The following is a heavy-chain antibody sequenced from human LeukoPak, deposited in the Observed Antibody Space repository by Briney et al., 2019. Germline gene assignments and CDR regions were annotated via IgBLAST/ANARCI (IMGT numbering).Heavy chain of an antibody. Sequence: KSSETLSLTCSVSGGSIGSYHWSWIRQPPGKGLEWIGHVHYTWNTKYNPSLTGRVSISLDRSKNQFSLSLSSLTAADTAVYYCARVASKGGMDVWGQGTTVIVSS. CDR2: VHYTWNT. V-gene: IGHV4-59*01. CDR3: ARVASKGGMDV. CDR1: GGSIGSYH. J-gene: IGHJ6*02.